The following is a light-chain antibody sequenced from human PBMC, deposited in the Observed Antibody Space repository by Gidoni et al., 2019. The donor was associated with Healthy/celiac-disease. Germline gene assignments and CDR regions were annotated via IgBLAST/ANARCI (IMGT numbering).Light chain of an antibody. CDR1: SSNIGAGYD. Sequence: QSVLTQPPSVSGAPVQRVTISCTGSSSNIGAGYDVHWYQQLPGTAPKLLIYGTSNRPSGFPDRFSGSKSGTSASLAITGLQAEDEADYYCQSYDSSLSGSVFGGGTKLTVL. V-gene: IGLV1-40*01. CDR3: QSYDSSLSGSV. J-gene: IGLJ3*02. CDR2: GTS.